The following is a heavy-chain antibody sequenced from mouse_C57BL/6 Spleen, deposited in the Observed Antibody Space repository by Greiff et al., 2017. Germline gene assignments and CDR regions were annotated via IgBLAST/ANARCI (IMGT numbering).Heavy chain of an antibody. Sequence: LQQSEGGLVQPGSSMKLSCTASGFTFSDYYMAWVRQVPEKGLEWVANINYDGSSTYYLDSLKSRFIISRDNAKNILYLQMSSLKSEDTATYYCARDHSSGYYFDDWGQCTTLTVSS. CDR1: GFTFSDYY. V-gene: IGHV5-16*01. J-gene: IGHJ2*01. CDR2: INYDGSST. D-gene: IGHD3-2*02. CDR3: ARDHSSGYYFDD.